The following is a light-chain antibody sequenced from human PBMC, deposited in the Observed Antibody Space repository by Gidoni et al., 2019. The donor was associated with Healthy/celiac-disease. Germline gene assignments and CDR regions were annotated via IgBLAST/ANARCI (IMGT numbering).Light chain of an antibody. CDR3: QSYDSSLSVHVV. Sequence: QSVLTQPPSVSRAPVQRVTISCTGSSSNIGAGYDVHWSQQLPGTAPKLLIYGNSNRPSGVPDRFSGSKSGTSASLAITGLQAEDEADYYCQSYDSSLSVHVVFGGGTKLTVL. CDR2: GNS. CDR1: SSNIGAGYD. V-gene: IGLV1-40*01. J-gene: IGLJ2*01.